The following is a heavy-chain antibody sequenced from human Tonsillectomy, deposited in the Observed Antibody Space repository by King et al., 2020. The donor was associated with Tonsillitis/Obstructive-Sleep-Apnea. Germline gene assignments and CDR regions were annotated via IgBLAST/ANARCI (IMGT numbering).Heavy chain of an antibody. J-gene: IGHJ3*02. D-gene: IGHD3-22*01. V-gene: IGHV5-10-1*03. Sequence: VQLVESGAEVKKPGESLRISCKGSGYTFTSYWITWVRQRPGKGLEWMGRIDPSDSYTNFSPSFQGHVTISADKSIITAYLQWSTLKASDTDMYYCARHSEYYYYSSYYLHAFDIWGQGKMVTVAS. CDR3: ARHSEYYYYSSYYLHAFDI. CDR1: GYTFTSYW. CDR2: IDPSDSYT.